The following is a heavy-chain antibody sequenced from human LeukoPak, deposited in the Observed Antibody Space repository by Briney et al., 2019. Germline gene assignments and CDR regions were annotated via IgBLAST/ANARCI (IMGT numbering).Heavy chain of an antibody. CDR1: GGSISSYY. CDR3: ARRDSWGLSGNAFDV. D-gene: IGHD5-24*01. J-gene: IGHJ3*01. Sequence: KPSETLSLTCTVSGGSISSYYWSWIWQPPGKGLEWIGYIYYTGSTNYNPSLKSRVTISVDTSKTQFSLKLSSVTAADTAVYYCARRDSWGLSGNAFDVWGQGTMVTVSS. V-gene: IGHV4-59*08. CDR2: IYYTGST.